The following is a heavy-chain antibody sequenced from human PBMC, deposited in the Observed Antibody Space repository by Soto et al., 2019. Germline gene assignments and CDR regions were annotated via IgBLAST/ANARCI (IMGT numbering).Heavy chain of an antibody. J-gene: IGHJ4*02. D-gene: IGHD1-1*01. V-gene: IGHV3-23*01. CDR3: AKYAGPRNDLWDYFEF. CDR2: IGGGGDDT. CDR1: GFIFSHYA. Sequence: GGSLRLSCQASGFIFSHYAMSWVRQAPGKGLEWVSGIGGGGDDTNYADSVKGRFTISRDNSKKTLFLQMNSLRVEDTAVYYCAKYAGPRNDLWDYFEFGGQGTLVTVSS.